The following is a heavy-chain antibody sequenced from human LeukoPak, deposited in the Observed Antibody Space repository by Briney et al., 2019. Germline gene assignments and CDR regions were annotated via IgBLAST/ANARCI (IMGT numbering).Heavy chain of an antibody. CDR2: IIPIFGIA. CDR1: GGTLSNYA. D-gene: IGHD3-22*01. J-gene: IGHJ4*02. V-gene: IGHV1-69*01. Sequence: SVKVSCKASGGTLSNYAISWVRQAPAQGLEWMGGIIPIFGIANYAQKFQGRVTITADESTSTAYMELSSLRSEDTAVYYCARAGVYYYDSSGYYYSYYFDYWGQGTLITVSS. CDR3: ARAGVYYYDSSGYYYSYYFDY.